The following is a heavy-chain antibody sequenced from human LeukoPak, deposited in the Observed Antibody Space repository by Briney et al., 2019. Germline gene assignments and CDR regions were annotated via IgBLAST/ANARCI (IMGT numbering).Heavy chain of an antibody. CDR1: GGTFSSYA. CDR3: ARGSWQLVYYYYYMDV. J-gene: IGHJ6*03. CDR2: INPNSGGT. V-gene: IGHV1-2*06. Sequence: ASVKVSCKASGGTFSSYAISWVRQAPGQGLEWMGRINPNSGGTNYAQKFRGRVTMTRDTSISTAYMELSRLRSDDTAVYYCARGSWQLVYYYYYMDVWGKGTTVTVSS. D-gene: IGHD6-13*01.